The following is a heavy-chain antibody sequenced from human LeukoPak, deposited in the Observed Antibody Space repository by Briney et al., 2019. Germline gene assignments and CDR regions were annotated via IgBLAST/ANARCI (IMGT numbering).Heavy chain of an antibody. CDR2: IRYDGSNK. J-gene: IGHJ5*02. V-gene: IGHV3-30*02. D-gene: IGHD1-20*01. CDR1: GFTFSSYG. Sequence: GGSLRLSCAASGFTFSSYGMHWVRQAPGKGLEWVAFIRYDGSNKYYADSVKGRFTISRDNSKNTLYLQMNSLRAEDTAVYYCAKDADNWNQNWFDPWGQGTLVTVSS. CDR3: AKDADNWNQNWFDP.